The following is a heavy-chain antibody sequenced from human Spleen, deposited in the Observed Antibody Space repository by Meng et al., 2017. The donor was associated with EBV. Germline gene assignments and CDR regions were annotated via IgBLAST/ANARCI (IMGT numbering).Heavy chain of an antibody. V-gene: IGHV1-3*01. D-gene: IGHD5-12*01. CDR3: ASYTSKGYAIDY. CDR1: GYTFSTSA. CDR2: IYAGDGST. J-gene: IGHJ4*02. Sequence: VRFVDAGAEVKKPGASVKLSCKASGYTFSTSAMHWVRQAPGQRLEWMGWIYAGDGSTKYSQRLQDRVTITRDTSASTSYMELSSLGSEDTAVYYCASYTSKGYAIDYWGRGTLVTVSS.